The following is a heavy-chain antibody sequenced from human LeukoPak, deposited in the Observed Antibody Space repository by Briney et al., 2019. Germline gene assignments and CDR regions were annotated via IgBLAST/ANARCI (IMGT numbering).Heavy chain of an antibody. CDR1: GGSISGYF. V-gene: IGHV4-4*07. J-gene: IGHJ4*02. D-gene: IGHD5-12*01. CDR2: IYSSGSN. CDR3: AREPTSGREPTSGRPLDY. Sequence: PSETLSLTCTVSGGSISGYFWSWIRQPAGKGLEWNGRIYSSGSNNYNPSLKSRVTMSLDTSKNHLSLNLSSVTAADTAVYYCAREPTSGREPTSGRPLDYWGQGTLVTVSS.